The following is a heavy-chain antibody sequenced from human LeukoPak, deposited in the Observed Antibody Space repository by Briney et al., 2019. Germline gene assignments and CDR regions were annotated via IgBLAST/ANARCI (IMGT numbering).Heavy chain of an antibody. CDR3: AKDITSSWYIASGAFDI. V-gene: IGHV3-43*02. CDR2: ISGDGGST. Sequence: GGSLRLSCAASGFTFDDYAMHWVRHALGKGLEWVSLISGDGGSTYYADSVKGRFTISRDNSKNSLYLQMNSLRTEDTALYYCAKDITSSWYIASGAFDIWGQGTMVTVSS. J-gene: IGHJ3*02. CDR1: GFTFDDYA. D-gene: IGHD6-13*01.